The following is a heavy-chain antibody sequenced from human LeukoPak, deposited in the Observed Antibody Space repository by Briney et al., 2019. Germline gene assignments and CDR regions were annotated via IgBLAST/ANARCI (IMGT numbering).Heavy chain of an antibody. CDR2: IYPGDSDT. D-gene: IGHD3-10*01. CDR1: GYSFTSYW. Sequence: GESLKISCKGSGYSFTSYWIGWVRQRPGKGLEWMGIIYPGDSDTRYSPSFQGQVTISADKSISTAYLQWSSMKASDTAMYYCARGIYGSGSYYNVFDWFDPWGQGTLVTVSS. CDR3: ARGIYGSGSYYNVFDWFDP. J-gene: IGHJ5*02. V-gene: IGHV5-51*01.